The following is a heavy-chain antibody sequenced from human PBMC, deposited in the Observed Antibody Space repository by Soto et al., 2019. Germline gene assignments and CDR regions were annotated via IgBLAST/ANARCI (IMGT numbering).Heavy chain of an antibody. CDR2: IFHSGNA. V-gene: IGHV4-38-2*01. CDR1: GSSLSPYY. J-gene: IGHJ6*02. CDR3: TRKDDGMDV. Sequence: SETLSLTCAVSGSSLSPYYWGWVRQPPGKGLEWIGSIFHSGNAYYNPSLKSRVILSIDTSKNQFSLNLTAAIAADTAVYYCTRKDDGMDVWGQGTTVTVSS.